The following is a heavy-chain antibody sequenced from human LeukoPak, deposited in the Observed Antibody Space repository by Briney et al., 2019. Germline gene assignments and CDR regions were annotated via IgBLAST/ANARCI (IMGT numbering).Heavy chain of an antibody. CDR1: GFTFSSYW. D-gene: IGHD6-19*01. J-gene: IGHJ3*02. CDR3: ASYTVGGYSSGWYAFDI. CDR2: INSDGSST. V-gene: IGHV3-74*01. Sequence: GSLRLSCAASGFTFSSYWMHWVRQAPGKGLLWVSRINSDGSSTSYADSVKGRFTISRDNAKNTLYLQMNSLRAEDTAVYYCASYTVGGYSSGWYAFDIWGQGTMVTVSS.